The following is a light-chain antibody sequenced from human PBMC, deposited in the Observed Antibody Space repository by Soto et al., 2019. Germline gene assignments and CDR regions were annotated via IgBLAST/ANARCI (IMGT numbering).Light chain of an antibody. CDR3: QQYGALPPT. J-gene: IGKJ1*01. CDR2: NTF. CDR1: QSVSSSY. Sequence: EIVLTQSPGTLSLSPGQRATLSCRASQSVSSSYLAWYQQKPGQAPRLLIYNTFHRATGIPDRFSGTGSETDFTLTISRLEPEDFAVYHCQQYGALPPTFGQGTKVDI. V-gene: IGKV3-20*01.